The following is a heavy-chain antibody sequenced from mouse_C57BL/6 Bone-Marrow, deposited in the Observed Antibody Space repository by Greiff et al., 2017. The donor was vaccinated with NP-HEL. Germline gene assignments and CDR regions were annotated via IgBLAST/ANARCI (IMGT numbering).Heavy chain of an antibody. Sequence: QVQLQQSGAELARPGASVKLSCKASGYTFTSYGISWVKQRTGQGLEWIGEIYPRSGNTYYNEKFKGKATLTAAKSSRTAYMELRSLTSEDAAVYFCARWVYDDYDVGAMDYWGQGTSVTVSS. D-gene: IGHD2-4*01. CDR1: GYTFTSYG. J-gene: IGHJ4*01. V-gene: IGHV1-81*01. CDR3: ARWVYDDYDVGAMDY. CDR2: IYPRSGNT.